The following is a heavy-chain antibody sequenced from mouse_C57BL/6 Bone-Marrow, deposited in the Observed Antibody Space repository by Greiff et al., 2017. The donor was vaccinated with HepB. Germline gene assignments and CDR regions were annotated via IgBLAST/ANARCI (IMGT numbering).Heavy chain of an antibody. CDR1: GFTFSDFY. D-gene: IGHD1-1*01. Sequence: EVMLVESGVGLVQSGRSLRLSCATSGFTFSDFYMEWVRQAPGKGLEWIAASRNKANDYTTEYSASVKGRFIVSRDTSQSILYLQMNALRAEDTAIYYCARDAFPITTVVEGWYFDVWGTGTTVTVSS. V-gene: IGHV7-1*01. J-gene: IGHJ1*03. CDR3: ARDAFPITTVVEGWYFDV. CDR2: SRNKANDYTT.